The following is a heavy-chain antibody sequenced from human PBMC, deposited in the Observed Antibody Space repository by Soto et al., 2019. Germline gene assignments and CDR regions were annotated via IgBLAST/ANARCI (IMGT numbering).Heavy chain of an antibody. J-gene: IGHJ4*02. CDR3: VRSGDNYNILDY. CDR1: GFPFSDYY. V-gene: IGHV3-11*06. CDR2: SSNSGSFT. D-gene: IGHD3-9*01. Sequence: PGGSLRLSCAASGFPFSDYYMSWVRQAPGKGLEWIGYSSNSGSFTRYADSVKGRFSISRDNAKNSLYLQINSLRGDDTAIYYCVRSGDNYNILDYWGQGTPVTVSS.